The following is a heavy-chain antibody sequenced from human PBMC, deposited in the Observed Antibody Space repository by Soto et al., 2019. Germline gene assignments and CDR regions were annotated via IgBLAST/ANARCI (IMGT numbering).Heavy chain of an antibody. D-gene: IGHD6-13*01. Sequence: EVQLLESGGGLVQPGGSLRLSCAASGFPFSNYAMTWVRQSPGKGLEWVSVITGSGGGTYFVDSVKGRFTISRDKSKNAVYLQMNSLRAEDTAVYYCAKRPLTAAGFDYWGQGTLVTVSS. CDR3: AKRPLTAAGFDY. CDR1: GFPFSNYA. V-gene: IGHV3-23*01. J-gene: IGHJ4*02. CDR2: ITGSGGGT.